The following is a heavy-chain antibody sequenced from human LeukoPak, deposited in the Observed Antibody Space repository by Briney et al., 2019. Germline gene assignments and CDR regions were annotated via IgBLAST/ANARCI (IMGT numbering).Heavy chain of an antibody. CDR3: ASRKSYYDSSGFSSDAFDI. J-gene: IGHJ3*02. D-gene: IGHD3-22*01. Sequence: QPGGSLRLSCAASGFTFSSYGMHWVRQAPGKGLEWVAFIRYDGSNKYYADSVKGRFTISRDNSKNTLYLQMNSLRAEDTAVYYCASRKSYYDSSGFSSDAFDIWGQGTMVTVSS. V-gene: IGHV3-30*02. CDR1: GFTFSSYG. CDR2: IRYDGSNK.